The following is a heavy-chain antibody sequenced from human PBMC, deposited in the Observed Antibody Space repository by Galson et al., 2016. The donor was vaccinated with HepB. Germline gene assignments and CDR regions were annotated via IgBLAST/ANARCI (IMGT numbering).Heavy chain of an antibody. J-gene: IGHJ6*02. Sequence: SLRLSCAASGFTFNSYGMHWVRQAPGKGLEWVAIIWYDRNNKYYADSVKGRFTISRDISKNTLYLQMNSLRAEDTAVYYCAANTAMVSYGMDVWGQGTTVTVSS. D-gene: IGHD5-18*01. CDR2: IWYDRNNK. V-gene: IGHV3-33*01. CDR3: AANTAMVSYGMDV. CDR1: GFTFNSYG.